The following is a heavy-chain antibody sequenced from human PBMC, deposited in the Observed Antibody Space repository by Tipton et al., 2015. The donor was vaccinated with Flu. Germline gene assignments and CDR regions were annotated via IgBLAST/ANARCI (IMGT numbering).Heavy chain of an antibody. V-gene: IGHV3-74*01. J-gene: IGHJ4*02. CDR2: INSGGSGA. CDR3: ARGLSGPQQLTPGY. Sequence: SLRLSCAASGFTFSSYWMHWVREAPGKGLVWVSRINSGGSGAGYADSVRGRFTISRDNAKNTLYLEMNSPGAEDTAVYYCARGLSGPQQLTPGYWGQGTLVTFSS. D-gene: IGHD1-1*01. CDR1: GFTFSSYW.